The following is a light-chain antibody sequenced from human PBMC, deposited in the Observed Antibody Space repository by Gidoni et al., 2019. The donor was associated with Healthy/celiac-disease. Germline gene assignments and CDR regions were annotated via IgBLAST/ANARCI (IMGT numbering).Light chain of an antibody. CDR2: DAS. J-gene: IGKJ2*01. CDR3: QQYNSYSPYT. Sequence: DIQMTPSPSTLSASVGDSVTITCRASQSISSWLAWYQQKPGKAPKLLIYDASSLESGVPSRFSGSGSGTEFTLTISSLQPDDFATYYCQQYNSYSPYTFGQGTKLEIK. V-gene: IGKV1-5*01. CDR1: QSISSW.